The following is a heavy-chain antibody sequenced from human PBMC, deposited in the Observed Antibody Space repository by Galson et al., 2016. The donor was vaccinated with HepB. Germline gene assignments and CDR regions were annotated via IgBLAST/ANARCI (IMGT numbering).Heavy chain of an antibody. J-gene: IGHJ4*02. Sequence: SLRLSCAVSGFTFDDHGMHWVRQIPGRGLEWVSGISWNGGNVYYADFVKGRFTISRDNANNSLYLQMNSLRPEDTAFYYCTKVHEWPRKTYYFDSWGPGTLVTVSS. CDR3: TKVHEWPRKTYYFDS. CDR2: ISWNGGNV. CDR1: GFTFDDHG. V-gene: IGHV3-9*01. D-gene: IGHD3-3*01.